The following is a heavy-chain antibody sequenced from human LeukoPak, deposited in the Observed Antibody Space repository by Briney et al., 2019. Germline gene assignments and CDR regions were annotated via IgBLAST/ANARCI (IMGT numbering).Heavy chain of an antibody. CDR2: IWYDGSNK. V-gene: IGHV3-33*01. J-gene: IGHJ5*02. CDR1: GFTFSSYG. D-gene: IGHD2-15*01. CDR3: ARGVVVSRGNWFDP. Sequence: GGSLRLSCAASGFTFSSYGMHWVRQAPGKGLEWVAVIWYDGSNKYYADSVKGRFTISRDNAKNSLYLQMNSLRDEDTAVYYCARGVVVSRGNWFDPWGQGTLVTVSS.